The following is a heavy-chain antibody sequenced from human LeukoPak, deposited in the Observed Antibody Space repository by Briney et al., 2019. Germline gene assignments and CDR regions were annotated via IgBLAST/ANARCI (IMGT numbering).Heavy chain of an antibody. CDR1: GFTFSSYW. V-gene: IGHV3-7*01. CDR2: IKQDGSEK. D-gene: IGHD2-15*01. Sequence: GGSLRLSCAASGFTFSSYWMSWVRQDPGKGLEWVDNIKQDGSEKYYVDCVKGRFTKSRDNAKNSLYLQMNSLRAEDTAVYYCARLPYCSGGSCYSGDYWGQGTLVTVSS. J-gene: IGHJ4*02. CDR3: ARLPYCSGGSCYSGDY.